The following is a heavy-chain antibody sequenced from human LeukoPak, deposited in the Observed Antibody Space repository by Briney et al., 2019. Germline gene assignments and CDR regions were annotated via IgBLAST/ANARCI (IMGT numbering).Heavy chain of an antibody. CDR2: INPKTGPT. V-gene: IGHV1-2*02. J-gene: IGHJ3*01. CDR1: GYTFTGYY. CDR3: ARVPPDYNDLHDALDL. Sequence: GVSVNVSCKASGYTFTGYYMHWVRQAPGPGLEWMGWINPKTGPTNYAQNFQGRVTMTRDTSNSTAYMELSRLRSDDTAVYYCARVPPDYNDLHDALDLWGQGTVVTVSS. D-gene: IGHD4-17*01.